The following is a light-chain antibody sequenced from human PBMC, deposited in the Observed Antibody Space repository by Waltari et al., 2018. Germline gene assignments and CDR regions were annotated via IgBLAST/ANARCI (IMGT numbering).Light chain of an antibody. CDR1: SSDVGFYNF. CDR2: EVI. Sequence: QSALTQPASVSGSPGQSITISCTGTSSDVGFYNFVSWYQQHPGKAPELVVYEVIRRPSGVSNRFSGSKSGNTASLTISVLQAEDEADYYCCSYAGRNIWVFGGGTKLTVL. CDR3: CSYAGRNIWV. J-gene: IGLJ3*02. V-gene: IGLV2-23*02.